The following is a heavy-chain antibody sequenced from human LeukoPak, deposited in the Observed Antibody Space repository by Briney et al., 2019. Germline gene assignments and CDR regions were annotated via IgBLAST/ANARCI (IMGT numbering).Heavy chain of an antibody. Sequence: PSETLSLTCTVSGGSISSYHWSWIRQPPGKGLEWIGYIYYSGSTNYNPSLKSRVTISLDTSENQFSLKLTSVTAADTAVYYCAREDYCDSSDNPGRAFDIWGQGTMVTVSS. J-gene: IGHJ3*02. CDR2: IYYSGST. CDR3: AREDYCDSSDNPGRAFDI. CDR1: GGSISSYH. D-gene: IGHD3-22*01. V-gene: IGHV4-59*01.